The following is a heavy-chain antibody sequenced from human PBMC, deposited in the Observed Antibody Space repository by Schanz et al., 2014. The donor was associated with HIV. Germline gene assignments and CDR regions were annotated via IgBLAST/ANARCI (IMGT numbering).Heavy chain of an antibody. CDR3: ARDRGSISWMGRAFDI. Sequence: QAQLVQSGAEVKKPGASVKVSCKASGYSFTSNFIHWVRQAPGQGLEWMGWMNPNSGVTEDAQKVQGRVTLTRDTSISTAYMEVSRLRSDDTAVYYCARDRGSISWMGRAFDIWGQGTMVTVSS. CDR2: MNPNSGVT. CDR1: GYSFTSNF. V-gene: IGHV1-2*02. J-gene: IGHJ3*02. D-gene: IGHD2-2*01.